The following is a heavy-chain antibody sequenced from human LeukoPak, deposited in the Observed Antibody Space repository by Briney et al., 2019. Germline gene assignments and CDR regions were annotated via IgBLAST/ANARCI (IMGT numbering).Heavy chain of an antibody. J-gene: IGHJ4*02. CDR2: IIPILGIA. CDR3: ARDSVIAAAVDY. D-gene: IGHD6-13*01. CDR1: GGTFISYA. Sequence: SVKVSCKASGGTFISYAISWVRQAPGQGLEWMGRIIPILGIANYAQKFQGRVTITADKSTSTAYMELSSLRSEDTAVYYCARDSVIAAAVDYWGQGTLVTVSS. V-gene: IGHV1-69*04.